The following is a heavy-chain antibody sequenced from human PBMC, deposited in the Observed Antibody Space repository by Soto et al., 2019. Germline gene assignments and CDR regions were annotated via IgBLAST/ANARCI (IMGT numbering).Heavy chain of an antibody. Sequence: QVQLVESGGDLVKPGGSLRLPCAASGFTFSDYYMSWIRQAPGKGLEWVSSITSSGSTTYYTDSVKGRFTISRDNAKNSLYLQMNSLRAEDTAVYYCARERYSYGPYYFDYWGQGTLVTVSS. CDR1: GFTFSDYY. CDR2: ITSSGSTT. CDR3: ARERYSYGPYYFDY. J-gene: IGHJ4*02. V-gene: IGHV3-11*01. D-gene: IGHD5-18*01.